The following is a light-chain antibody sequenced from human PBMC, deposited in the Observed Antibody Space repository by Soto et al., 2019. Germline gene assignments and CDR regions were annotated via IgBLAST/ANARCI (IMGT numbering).Light chain of an antibody. CDR3: FSYSGATTWS. CDR1: SSDVGSFDL. CDR2: EGS. V-gene: IGLV2-23*01. J-gene: IGLJ2*01. Sequence: QSVLTQPASVSGSPGQSITISCTGASSDVGSFDLVSWYLQHPGKAPKLIIYEGSKRPSGVSSRFSGSKSVNTASLTISGLQAEDEAAYYCFSYSGATTWSFGGGTTLTVL.